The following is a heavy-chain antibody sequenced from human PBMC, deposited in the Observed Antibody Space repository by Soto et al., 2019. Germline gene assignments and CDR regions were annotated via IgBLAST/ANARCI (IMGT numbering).Heavy chain of an antibody. Sequence: SGPTLVNPTQTLTLTCTFSGFSLRTGGMRVNWIRQPPGKALEWLARIDWDDDKFYSTSLKTRLTISKDTSKNQVVLTMTNMDPVDSATYYCARASGGWSSFDYWGQGTVVTVSS. CDR3: ARASGGWSSFDY. V-gene: IGHV2-70*04. D-gene: IGHD6-19*01. CDR2: IDWDDDK. CDR1: GFSLRTGGMR. J-gene: IGHJ4*02.